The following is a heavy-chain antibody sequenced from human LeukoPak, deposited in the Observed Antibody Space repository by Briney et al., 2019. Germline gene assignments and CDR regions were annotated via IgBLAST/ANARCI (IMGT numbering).Heavy chain of an antibody. Sequence: SETLSLTCTVSGGSISSYYWSWIRQPPGKGLEWIGYIYYSGSTNYNPSLKSRVTISVDTSKKQFSLKLSSVTAADTAVYYCARAKGHDFWSGYPGIYYMDVWGKGTTVTVSS. CDR1: GGSISSYY. CDR3: ARAKGHDFWSGYPGIYYMDV. J-gene: IGHJ6*03. V-gene: IGHV4-59*01. D-gene: IGHD3-3*01. CDR2: IYYSGST.